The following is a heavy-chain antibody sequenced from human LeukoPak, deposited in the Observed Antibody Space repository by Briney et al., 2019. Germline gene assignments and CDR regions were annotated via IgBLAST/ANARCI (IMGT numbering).Heavy chain of an antibody. Sequence: SETLSLTCTVSGGSISSGGYYWSWIRQHPGKGLEWIGYIYYSGSTYYNPSLKSRVTISVDTSKNQFSLKLSSVTAADTAVYYCAGGGFYAFDIWGQGTMVTVSS. CDR2: IYYSGST. CDR3: AGGGFYAFDI. D-gene: IGHD2-15*01. J-gene: IGHJ3*02. V-gene: IGHV4-31*03. CDR1: GGSISSGGYY.